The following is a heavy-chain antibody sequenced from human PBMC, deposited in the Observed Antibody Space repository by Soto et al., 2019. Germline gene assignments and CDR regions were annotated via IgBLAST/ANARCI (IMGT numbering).Heavy chain of an antibody. CDR2: MNPNSGNA. V-gene: IGHV1-8*01. D-gene: IGHD3-3*01. Sequence: QVQLVQSGAEVKKPGASVKVSCTASGYTFTSYDINWVRQATGQGLEWMGWMNPNSGNAGYAQKFQGRVTXTXSTSISTAYMGLSSLRSEDTAVYYCARSLGLGYFDLWGRGTLVTVSS. CDR3: ARSLGLGYFDL. J-gene: IGHJ2*01. CDR1: GYTFTSYD.